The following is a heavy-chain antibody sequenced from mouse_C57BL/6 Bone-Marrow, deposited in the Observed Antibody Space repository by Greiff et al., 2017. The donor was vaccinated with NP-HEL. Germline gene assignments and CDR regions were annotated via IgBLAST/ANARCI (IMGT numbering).Heavy chain of an antibody. CDR3: ARDDYGGAYAMDY. V-gene: IGHV5-17*01. D-gene: IGHD2-4*01. Sequence: EVKVVESGGGLVKPGGSLKLSCAASGFTFSDYGMHWVRQAPEKGLEWVAYISSGSSTIYYADTVKGRFTISRDNAKNTLFLQMTSLRSEDTAMYYCARDDYGGAYAMDYWGQGTSVTVSS. CDR2: ISSGSSTI. J-gene: IGHJ4*01. CDR1: GFTFSDYG.